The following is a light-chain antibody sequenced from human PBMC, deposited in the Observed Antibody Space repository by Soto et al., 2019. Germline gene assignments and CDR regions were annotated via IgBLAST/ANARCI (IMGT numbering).Light chain of an antibody. CDR1: SSDVGGYDY. V-gene: IGLV2-14*01. J-gene: IGLJ1*01. CDR3: SSHAGTINFPYI. CDR2: EVN. Sequence: QSALTQPASVSGSPGQSITISCTGTSSDVGGYDYVSWYQLHPGKAPKLMVFEVNNRPSGVSYRFSGSKSGNTASLTISGLQAEDEADYFCSSHAGTINFPYIFGTGTKVTVL.